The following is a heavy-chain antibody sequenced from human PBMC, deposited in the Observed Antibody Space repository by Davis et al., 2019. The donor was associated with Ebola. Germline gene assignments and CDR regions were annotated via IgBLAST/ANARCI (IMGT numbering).Heavy chain of an antibody. D-gene: IGHD4-11*01. CDR1: GYTFTDYN. V-gene: IGHV1-2*06. J-gene: IGHJ4*02. CDR2: VILKSGAT. Sequence: ASVQVSCKASGYTFTDYNILWMRQAPGQGLEWLGRVILKSGATNYAQKFQGRVTMTRDTSISTVYMELSSLRYDDTADYYCARGHNYAHEYWGQGTLVTVSS. CDR3: ARGHNYAHEY.